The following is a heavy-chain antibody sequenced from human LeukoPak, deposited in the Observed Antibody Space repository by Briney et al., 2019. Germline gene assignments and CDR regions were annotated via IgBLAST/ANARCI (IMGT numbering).Heavy chain of an antibody. D-gene: IGHD6-19*01. V-gene: IGHV3-30*02. J-gene: IGHJ4*02. CDR1: GFTFSSYA. CDR2: IRYDGSNK. CDR3: AKIGSGWSVSGYFDY. Sequence: GGSLRLSCAASGFTFSSYAMSWVRQAPGKGLEWVAFIRYDGSNKYYADSVKGRFTISRDNSKNTLYLQMNSLRAEDTAVYYCAKIGSGWSVSGYFDYWGQGTLVTVSS.